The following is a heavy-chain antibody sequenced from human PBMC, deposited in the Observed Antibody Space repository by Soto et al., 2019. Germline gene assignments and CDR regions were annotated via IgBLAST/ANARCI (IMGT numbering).Heavy chain of an antibody. CDR1: GDSISGSFW. D-gene: IGHD4-17*01. CDR3: ARYDFGTFDY. CDR2: IYHTEST. Sequence: QVLLQESGPGLVKPSGTLSLTCAVSGDSISGSFWWSWVRQPPGKGLEWIGEIYHTESTVYNPSLKSRVTISVDKSKNQFSLNLDSVTAADTAVYYCARYDFGTFDYWGRGILVTVSS. V-gene: IGHV4-4*02. J-gene: IGHJ4*02.